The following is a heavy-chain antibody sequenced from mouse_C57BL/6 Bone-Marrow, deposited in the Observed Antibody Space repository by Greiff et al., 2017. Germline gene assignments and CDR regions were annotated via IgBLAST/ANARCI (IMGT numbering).Heavy chain of an antibody. Sequence: QVTLKESGPGILQSSQTLSLTCSFSGFSLSTSGMGVSWIRQPSGKGLEWLAHIYWDDDKRYNPSLKSRLTISKDTSRNQVFLKITSVDTADIATYYCARIEGDYYCDIWYFDVWGTGTTVTVAA. CDR1: GFSLSTSGMG. V-gene: IGHV8-12*01. CDR3: ARIEGDYYCDIWYFDV. D-gene: IGHD2-4*01. CDR2: IYWDDDK. J-gene: IGHJ1*03.